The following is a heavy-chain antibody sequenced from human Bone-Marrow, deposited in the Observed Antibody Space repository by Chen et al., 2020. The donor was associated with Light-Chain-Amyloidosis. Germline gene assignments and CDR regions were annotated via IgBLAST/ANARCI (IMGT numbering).Heavy chain of an antibody. CDR3: ARDWYDYVWGSYRYPFDY. V-gene: IGHV4-39*07. CDR2: IYYRGST. J-gene: IGHJ4*02. Sequence: QLQLQESGPGLVKPSETLSLTCTVPGGPTSSGSSTWGWIRKPPGKGLEWIGSIYYRGSTYYNPSLKSRVTISVDTSKNQFSLKLSSVTAADTAVYYCARDWYDYVWGSYRYPFDYWGQGTLVTVSS. D-gene: IGHD3-16*02. CDR1: GGPTSSGSST.